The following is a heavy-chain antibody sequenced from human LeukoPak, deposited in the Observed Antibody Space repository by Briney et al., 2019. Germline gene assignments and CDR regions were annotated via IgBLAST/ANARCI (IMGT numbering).Heavy chain of an antibody. J-gene: IGHJ4*02. D-gene: IGHD2-2*01. CDR2: INPSGGST. V-gene: IGHV1-46*01. CDR3: ARDARSIVVVPAAKSAAAGSTWYFDY. Sequence: GASVQVSCKASGYTFTSYGISWVRQAPGQGLEWMGIINPSGGSTSYAQKFQGRVTMTRDTSTSTVYMELSSLRSEDTAVYYCARDARSIVVVPAAKSAAAGSTWYFDYWGQGTLVTVSS. CDR1: GYTFTSYG.